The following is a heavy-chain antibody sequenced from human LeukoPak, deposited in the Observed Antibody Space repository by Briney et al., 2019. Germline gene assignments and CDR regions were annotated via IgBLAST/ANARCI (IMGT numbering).Heavy chain of an antibody. CDR3: ARRAAYSFDS. V-gene: IGHV3-23*01. CDR2: IGGSST. CDR1: GFTFSTYA. J-gene: IGHJ4*02. Sequence: GGSLRLSYATSGFTFSTYAMSWVRQAPGKGLEWVSTIGGSSTFYADSVKGRFTISRDNSKNTLYLQMDSLRAEDTAVYYCARRAAYSFDSWGQGTLVTVSS. D-gene: IGHD2-15*01.